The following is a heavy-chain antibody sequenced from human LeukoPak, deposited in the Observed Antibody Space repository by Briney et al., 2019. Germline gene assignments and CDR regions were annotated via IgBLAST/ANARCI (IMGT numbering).Heavy chain of an antibody. CDR1: GFTFSSYS. CDR3: ASLSYYYGSGCTDY. V-gene: IGHV3-21*01. Sequence: GXLRLSCVASGFTFSSYSMNWVRQAPGKGLEWVSSISSSSSYVYYADSVKGRFTISRDNAKNTLYMQMDRLRAEDTAVYYCASLSYYYGSGCTDYWGQGTLVTVSS. CDR2: ISSSSSYV. D-gene: IGHD3-10*01. J-gene: IGHJ4*02.